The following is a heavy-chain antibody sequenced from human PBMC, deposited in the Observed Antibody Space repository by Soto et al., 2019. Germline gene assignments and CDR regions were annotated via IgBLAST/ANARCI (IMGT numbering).Heavy chain of an antibody. D-gene: IGHD5-18*01. J-gene: IGHJ4*02. CDR3: ARNRYSYGSRPGTLDY. V-gene: IGHV1-69*13. CDR2: IIPIFGTA. Sequence: SVKVSCKASGGTFSSYAISWVRQAPGQGLEWMGGIIPIFGTANYAQKFQGRVTITADESTSTAYMELSSLRSEDTAVYYCARNRYSYGSRPGTLDYWCQGTLVTVSS. CDR1: GGTFSSYA.